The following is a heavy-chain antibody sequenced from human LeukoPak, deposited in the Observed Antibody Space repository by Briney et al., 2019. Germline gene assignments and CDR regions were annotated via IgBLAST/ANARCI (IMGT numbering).Heavy chain of an antibody. CDR3: SRDIGYGTSDT. CDR1: GLIFSSHW. D-gene: IGHD2-15*01. J-gene: IGHJ5*02. V-gene: IGHV3-7*01. Sequence: PGGSLRLSCAASGLIFSSHWMSWVRQAPGKGLEWVASLNQDGSERNYVDPVKGRFTISRDNAKNSLFLQMNSLRAEDTAVYYCSRDIGYGTSDTWGQGTLVTVSS. CDR2: LNQDGSER.